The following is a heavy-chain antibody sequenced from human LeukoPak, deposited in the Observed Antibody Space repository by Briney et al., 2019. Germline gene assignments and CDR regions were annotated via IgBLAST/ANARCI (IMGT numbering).Heavy chain of an antibody. CDR3: ATGTEETTVVTPCY. D-gene: IGHD4-23*01. Sequence: GGSLRLSWAASGXTFSSYTMNWVRQAPGKGLEWVSSISSGSSYIYYADSVKGRFTISRDNAKNSLHLQMNSLRVEDTAVYYCATGTEETTVVTPCYWGQGTLVTVSS. V-gene: IGHV3-21*01. CDR1: GXTFSSYT. CDR2: ISSGSSYI. J-gene: IGHJ4*02.